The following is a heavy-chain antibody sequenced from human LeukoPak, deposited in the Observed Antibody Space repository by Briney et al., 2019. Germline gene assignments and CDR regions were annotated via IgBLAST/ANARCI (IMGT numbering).Heavy chain of an antibody. CDR2: INQHGSEK. CDR1: EFIFYDYW. J-gene: IGHJ4*02. V-gene: IGHV3-7*04. CDR3: ARGSRPVYDFWAGWTVDY. Sequence: GGSLRLSCVASEFIFYDYWMTWVRQAPGKGLEWVAKINQHGSEKNYADSVKGRFTISRDNAKNSVYLQMNTLRAEDTGVYYCARGSRPVYDFWAGWTVDYWGRGTLVTVSS. D-gene: IGHD3-3*01.